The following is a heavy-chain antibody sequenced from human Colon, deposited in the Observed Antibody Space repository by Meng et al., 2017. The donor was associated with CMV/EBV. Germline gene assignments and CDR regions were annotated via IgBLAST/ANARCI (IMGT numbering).Heavy chain of an antibody. J-gene: IGHJ4*02. CDR1: GFTFSNYA. Sequence: GESLKIPCAASGFTFSNYAMSWVRQAPGKGLEWVSAIGADGAGIFYADSVKGRFTISRDNSKNTLYLQMNSLRAEDTAVYYCAKGGVYSSTWGDYWGQGTLVTVSS. V-gene: IGHV3-23*01. D-gene: IGHD6-13*01. CDR2: IGADGAGI. CDR3: AKGGVYSSTWGDY.